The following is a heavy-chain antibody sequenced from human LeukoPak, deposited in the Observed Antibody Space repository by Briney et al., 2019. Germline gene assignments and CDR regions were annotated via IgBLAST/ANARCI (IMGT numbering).Heavy chain of an antibody. J-gene: IGHJ4*02. D-gene: IGHD2-2*01. CDR2: ISYDGSNK. Sequence: GRSLRLSCAASGFTFSSYAMHWVRQAPGKGLEWVAVISYDGSNKYYADSVKGRFTISRDNSKNTLYLQMNSLRTGDTALYYCAKQGGGTSISRNNYFDYWGQGTPVTVSS. V-gene: IGHV3-30-3*01. CDR3: AKQGGGTSISRNNYFDY. CDR1: GFTFSSYA.